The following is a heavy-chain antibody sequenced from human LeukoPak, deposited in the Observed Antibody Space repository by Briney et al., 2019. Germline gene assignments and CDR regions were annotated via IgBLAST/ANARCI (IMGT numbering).Heavy chain of an antibody. CDR1: GYSFPNYW. Sequence: GESLKISGKGSGYSFPNYWIGWVRQMPGKGLEWMGIIYPDDSDTTYKPSFQGQVTIPADKSISTAYLQWSSLKASDTAMYYCARSRAEKVPVWGSYRHHDAFDIWGQGTRVTVSS. V-gene: IGHV5-51*01. CDR3: ARSRAEKVPVWGSYRHHDAFDI. CDR2: IYPDDSDT. J-gene: IGHJ3*02. D-gene: IGHD3-16*02.